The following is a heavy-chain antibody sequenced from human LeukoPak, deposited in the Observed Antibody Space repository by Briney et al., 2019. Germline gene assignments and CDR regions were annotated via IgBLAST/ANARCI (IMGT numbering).Heavy chain of an antibody. J-gene: IGHJ4*02. Sequence: GGSLRLSCAASGFTFSTYSMNWVRQAPGKGLEWVSFISSSGTFIYYADSVRGRFTISRDSARNSLYLQMNSLRDEDTAVYFCARDDGLGYWGQGTLVTVSS. CDR1: GFTFSTYS. D-gene: IGHD3-16*01. CDR3: ARDDGLGY. CDR2: ISSSGTFI. V-gene: IGHV3-48*02.